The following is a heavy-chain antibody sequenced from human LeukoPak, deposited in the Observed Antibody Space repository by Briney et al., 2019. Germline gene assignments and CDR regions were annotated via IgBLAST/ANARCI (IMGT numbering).Heavy chain of an antibody. D-gene: IGHD6-19*01. CDR3: ARDLFKTPAVAGTTRQASNWFDP. J-gene: IGHJ5*02. Sequence: GGSLRLSCAASGFTVSNNYISWVRQAPEKGLGWVSVLFTGDSAYYADSVKGRFTISRDNSKNTLYLQMSSLRAEDTAVYYCARDLFKTPAVAGTTRQASNWFDPWGQGTLVTVSS. CDR1: GFTVSNNY. CDR2: LFTGDSA. V-gene: IGHV3-53*01.